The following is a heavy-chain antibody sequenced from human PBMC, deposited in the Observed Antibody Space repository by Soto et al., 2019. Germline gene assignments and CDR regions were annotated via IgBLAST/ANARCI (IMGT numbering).Heavy chain of an antibody. CDR3: ARMASFYCSGGSCYPTYGMDV. V-gene: IGHV3-30-3*01. Sequence: QVQLVESGGGVVQPGRSLRLSCAASGFTFSSYAMHWVRQAPGKGLEWVAVISYAGSNKYYADSVKGRFTISRDNSKNTLYLQMNSRRAEDTAVYYCARMASFYCSGGSCYPTYGMDVWGQGTTVTVSS. CDR1: GFTFSSYA. D-gene: IGHD2-15*01. CDR2: ISYAGSNK. J-gene: IGHJ6*02.